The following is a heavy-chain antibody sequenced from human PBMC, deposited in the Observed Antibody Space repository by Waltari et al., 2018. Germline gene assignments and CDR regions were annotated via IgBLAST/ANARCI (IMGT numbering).Heavy chain of an antibody. J-gene: IGHJ5*02. Sequence: QVQLVQSGAEVKKPGASVKVSCKASGYTFTSYGISWVRQAPGQGLEWRGWNSVYNGTTNYAQKIQGKVTMPTDTSTSTAYMELRSLRSDDTAVYSCARDADEQWRVRGDWFDPWGQGTLVTVSS. D-gene: IGHD6-19*01. CDR1: GYTFTSYG. CDR3: ARDADEQWRVRGDWFDP. CDR2: NSVYNGTT. V-gene: IGHV1-18*01.